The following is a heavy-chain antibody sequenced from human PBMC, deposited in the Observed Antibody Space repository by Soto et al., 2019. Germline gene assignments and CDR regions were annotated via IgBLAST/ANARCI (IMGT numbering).Heavy chain of an antibody. Sequence: ASVKGSCKASAYTFTSYSMHWVRQAPGQRLEWMGWINAGNGNTKYSQKFQGRATITRDTSASTAYMELSSLRSDDTAVYYCARLKGIAARPGDYYYYYMDVWGKGTTVTVSS. V-gene: IGHV1-3*01. CDR3: ARLKGIAARPGDYYYYYMDV. D-gene: IGHD6-6*01. CDR1: AYTFTSYS. CDR2: INAGNGNT. J-gene: IGHJ6*03.